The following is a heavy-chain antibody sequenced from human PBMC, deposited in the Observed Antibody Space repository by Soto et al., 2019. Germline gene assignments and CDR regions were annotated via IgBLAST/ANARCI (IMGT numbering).Heavy chain of an antibody. CDR3: AKDALAYYDFWS. J-gene: IGHJ4*02. Sequence: GGSLRLSCAASGLTFSSYAMSWVRQAPGKGLEWVSHISNSGRSTKYADSVKGRFTISRDNSKNTLYLQMNSLRAEDTAIYYCAKDALAYYDFWSWGQGTLVTVSS. CDR1: GLTFSSYA. D-gene: IGHD3-3*01. V-gene: IGHV3-23*01. CDR2: ISNSGRST.